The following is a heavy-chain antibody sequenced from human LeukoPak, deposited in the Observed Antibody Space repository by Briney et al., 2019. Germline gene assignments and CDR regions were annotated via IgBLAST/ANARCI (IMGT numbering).Heavy chain of an antibody. CDR2: INPNSGDT. J-gene: IGHJ4*02. D-gene: IGHD1-26*01. CDR3: VRDMWELPSDYYYDF. CDR1: GYTFTGHY. Sequence: GASVKVSCKTSGYTFTGHYLNWLRQAPGRGLEWMGRINPNSGDTKYADKFLGRVIMTRDTSTSTAYLELNGLRSDDTASYYCVRDMWELPSDYYYDFWGQGTLVTVSS. V-gene: IGHV1-2*06.